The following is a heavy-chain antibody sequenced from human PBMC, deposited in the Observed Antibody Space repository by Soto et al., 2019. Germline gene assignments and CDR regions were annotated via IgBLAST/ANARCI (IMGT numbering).Heavy chain of an antibody. CDR1: GASIKSRNYF. Sequence: LSLTCTVSGASIKSRNYFWGWIRQPPGKGLEFVGSIHSSGGTYYNPSLKSRVTVSVDLSNSHFSLSLKSLTATDTAVYYCGRLAEAATGHTDFDFWGQGTLVTVSS. V-gene: IGHV4-39*02. CDR2: IHSSGGT. J-gene: IGHJ4*02. CDR3: GRLAEAATGHTDFDF. D-gene: IGHD2-15*01.